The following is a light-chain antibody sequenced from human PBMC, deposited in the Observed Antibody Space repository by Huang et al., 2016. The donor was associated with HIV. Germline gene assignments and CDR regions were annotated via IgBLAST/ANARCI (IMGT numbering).Light chain of an antibody. CDR2: DAS. V-gene: IGKV1-33*01. CDR1: QDIGNY. J-gene: IGKJ2*01. Sequence: DIQMTQSPSSLSTFIGDKATITCQASQDIGNYLNWYQQRPGKAPKLLIYDASSLETGVTSRFSGGGSGTTFTFTITNLRPEDVATYYCQQYDGLPYTFGQGTRIEI. CDR3: QQYDGLPYT.